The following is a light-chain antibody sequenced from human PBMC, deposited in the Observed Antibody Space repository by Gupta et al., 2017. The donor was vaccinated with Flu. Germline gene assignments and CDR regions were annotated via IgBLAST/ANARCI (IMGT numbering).Light chain of an antibody. J-gene: IGLJ1*01. CDR1: SGSVCTNNY. Sequence: VTLTCGLSSGSVCTNNYLSWYQQNPGKAPRTMIYKTTIRSSGVPDRFSGSILGNKASLTITGAQADDESVYYCLLYLGTVFHYVFGTGTKVTVL. V-gene: IGLV8-61*01. CDR2: KTT. CDR3: LLYLGTVFHYV.